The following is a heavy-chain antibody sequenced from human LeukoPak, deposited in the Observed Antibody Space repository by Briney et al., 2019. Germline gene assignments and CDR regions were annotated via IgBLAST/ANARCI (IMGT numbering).Heavy chain of an antibody. CDR3: ATGWRQWLVNLFDY. V-gene: IGHV1-69*01. CDR2: IIPIFGTA. D-gene: IGHD6-19*01. CDR1: GGTFSSYA. J-gene: IGHJ4*02. Sequence: ASVKVSCKASGGTFSSYAISWVRQAPGQGLEWMGGIIPIFGTANYAQKFQGRVTITADESTSTAYMELSSLGSEDTAVYYCATGWRQWLVNLFDYWGQGTLVTVSS.